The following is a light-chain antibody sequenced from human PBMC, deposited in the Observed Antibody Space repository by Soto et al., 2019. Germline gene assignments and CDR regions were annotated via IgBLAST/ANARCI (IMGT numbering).Light chain of an antibody. Sequence: EVVMTQSPATLSLSPGERATLSCRASQSVSSKLAWYQQKPGQAPRLFIYGASTRATGIPARFSGSGSGTEFTLTISSLQSEDFAVYYCQQYNNWPYTFGQGTKLEIK. V-gene: IGKV3-15*01. CDR2: GAS. CDR1: QSVSSK. J-gene: IGKJ2*01. CDR3: QQYNNWPYT.